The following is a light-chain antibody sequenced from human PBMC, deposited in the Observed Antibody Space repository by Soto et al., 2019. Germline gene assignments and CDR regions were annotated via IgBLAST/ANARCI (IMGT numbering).Light chain of an antibody. V-gene: IGKV1-33*01. J-gene: IGKJ1*01. Sequence: DIQMTQSPSSLSASVGDRVTITCQASQDISNYLNWYQQKPGNAPKLLIYDASNLETGVPSRFSGGGSATYFTFTISSLQPEDIATYYCQQYYSTPPWTFGQGTKVEIK. CDR2: DAS. CDR3: QQYYSTPPWT. CDR1: QDISNY.